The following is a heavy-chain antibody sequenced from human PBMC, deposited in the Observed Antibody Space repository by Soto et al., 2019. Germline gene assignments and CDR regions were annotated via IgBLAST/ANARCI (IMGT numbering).Heavy chain of an antibody. CDR1: GGSFSGYY. D-gene: IGHD5-12*01. CDR2: INHSGST. Sequence: PSETLSLTCAVYGGSFSGYYWSWICQPPGKGLEWIGGINHSGSTNYNPSLKSRVTISVDTSKNQFSLKLSSVTAADTAVYYCASSWIYQRYYFDYWGQGTLVTVSS. CDR3: ASSWIYQRYYFDY. V-gene: IGHV4-34*01. J-gene: IGHJ4*02.